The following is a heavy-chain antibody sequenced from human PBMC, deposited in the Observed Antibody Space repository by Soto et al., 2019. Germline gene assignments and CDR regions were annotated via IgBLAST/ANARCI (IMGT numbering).Heavy chain of an antibody. V-gene: IGHV3-11*06. D-gene: IGHD3-22*01. CDR3: ARKQYYYDSSGYYVDY. CDR1: GFTFSDYY. J-gene: IGHJ4*02. CDR2: ISSSTSHT. Sequence: GGSLRLSCAVSGFTFSDYYMTWIRQAPGKGLEWVSYISSSTSHTNYADSVKGRFTISRDNAKNSLYLQMNSLRAEDTAVYYCARKQYYYDSSGYYVDYWGQGTLVSVSS.